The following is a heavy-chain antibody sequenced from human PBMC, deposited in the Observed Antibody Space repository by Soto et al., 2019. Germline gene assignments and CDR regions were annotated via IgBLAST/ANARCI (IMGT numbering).Heavy chain of an antibody. J-gene: IGHJ4*02. V-gene: IGHV4-34*01. CDR1: GGSFSGYY. CDR2: INHSGST. CDR3: ARGIAXIVVVERDAPDKYYLDS. Sequence: SETLSLTCAVYGGSFSGYYWSWIRRPPGKGLEWIGEINHSGSTNYNPSLKSRVTISVDTSKNQFSLKVNSVTAADTAVYYCARGIAXIVVVERDAPDKYYLDSWGQGTLVTVSS. D-gene: IGHD2-15*01.